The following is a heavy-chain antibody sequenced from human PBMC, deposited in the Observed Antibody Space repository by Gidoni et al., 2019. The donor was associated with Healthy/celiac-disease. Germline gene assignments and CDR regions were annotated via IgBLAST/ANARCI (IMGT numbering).Heavy chain of an antibody. CDR3: ARVSVLRSRYSADYYYYYMDV. CDR1: GGTFSSYA. D-gene: IGHD3-3*01. CDR2: IIPIFGTA. V-gene: IGHV1-69*01. Sequence: QVQLVQSGAEVKKPGSSVKVSCKASGGTFSSYAISWVRQAPGQGLEWMGGIIPIFGTANYAQKFQGRVTITADESTSTAYMELSSLRSEDTAVYYCARVSVLRSRYSADYYYYYMDVWGKGTTVTVSS. J-gene: IGHJ6*03.